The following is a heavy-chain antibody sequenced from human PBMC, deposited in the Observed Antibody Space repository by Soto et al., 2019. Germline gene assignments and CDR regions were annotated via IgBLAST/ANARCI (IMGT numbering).Heavy chain of an antibody. V-gene: IGHV3-30*18. CDR3: AKDRAAAGEIYYYYGMDV. Sequence: QVQLVESGGGVVQPGRSLRLSCAASGFTFSSYGMHWVRQARGKGLEWVAVISYDGSNKYYADSVKGRFTISRDNSKNTLYLQMNSLRAEDTAVYYCAKDRAAAGEIYYYYGMDVWGQGTTVTVSS. CDR2: ISYDGSNK. D-gene: IGHD6-13*01. CDR1: GFTFSSYG. J-gene: IGHJ6*02.